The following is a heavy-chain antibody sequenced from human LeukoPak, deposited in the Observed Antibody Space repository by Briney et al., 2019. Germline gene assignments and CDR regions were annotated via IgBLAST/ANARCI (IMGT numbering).Heavy chain of an antibody. D-gene: IGHD4-17*01. J-gene: IGHJ6*03. V-gene: IGHV4-39*02. CDR1: GDSISSSTDY. Sequence: PSETLSLTCTVSGDSISSSTDYWDWIRQHPGKGLEWIGNFYYNKYSHYNPSLKSRVTISVDTSKNQFSLKLTSLTAADTAVYYCARALHGHFVFYMDVWGKGTTVTVSS. CDR3: ARALHGHFVFYMDV. CDR2: FYYNKYS.